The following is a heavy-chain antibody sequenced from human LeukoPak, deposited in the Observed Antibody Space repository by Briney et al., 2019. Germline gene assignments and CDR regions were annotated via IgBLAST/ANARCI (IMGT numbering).Heavy chain of an antibody. CDR2: IYTSGST. J-gene: IGHJ4*02. CDR1: GVSISSGSYY. Sequence: PSEPLSLTCPVSGVSISSGSYYWSWIRQPAGKGLEWIGRIYTSGSTNYNPSLKSRVTISVDTSKNQFSLKLSSVTAADTAVYYCARGGYCGGDCYFYYWGQGTLVTVSS. CDR3: ARGGYCGGDCYFYY. D-gene: IGHD2-21*02. V-gene: IGHV4-61*02.